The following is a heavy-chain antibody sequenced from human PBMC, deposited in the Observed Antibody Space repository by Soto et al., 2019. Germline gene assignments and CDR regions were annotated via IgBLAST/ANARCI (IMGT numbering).Heavy chain of an antibody. CDR1: GGSVSSGTHY. Sequence: PSETLSLTCSVSGGSVSSGTHYWSWIRQPPGKGLEWIGYIYYTGTTKYNPSLKSRTTILVDTSKNQFSLTLNSVTAADTATYYCARGGISHWAYFYYFDYWGQGTLVTVSS. CDR2: IYYTGTT. CDR3: ARGGISHWAYFYYFDY. V-gene: IGHV4-61*01. J-gene: IGHJ4*02. D-gene: IGHD2-21*01.